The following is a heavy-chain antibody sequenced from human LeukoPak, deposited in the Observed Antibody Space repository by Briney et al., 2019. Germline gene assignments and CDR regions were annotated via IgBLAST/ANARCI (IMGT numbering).Heavy chain of an antibody. V-gene: IGHV4-4*07. CDR1: GGSISSYY. D-gene: IGHD3-3*01. CDR2: IYTSGST. J-gene: IGHJ6*03. CDR3: ARSPAPIGLRFLTVGYYYMDV. Sequence: SETLSLTCTVSGGSISSYYWSWIRQPAGKGLEWIGRIYTSGSTNYNPSLKSRVTMSVDTSKNQFSLKLSSVTAADTAVYYCARSPAPIGLRFLTVGYYYMDVWGKGTTVTVSS.